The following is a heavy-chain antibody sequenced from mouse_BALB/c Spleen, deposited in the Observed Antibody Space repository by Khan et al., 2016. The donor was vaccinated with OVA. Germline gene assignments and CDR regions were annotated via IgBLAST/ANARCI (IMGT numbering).Heavy chain of an antibody. CDR3: AKDYEGDFDY. D-gene: IGHD2-3*01. V-gene: IGHV3-2*02. J-gene: IGHJ2*01. CDR1: GYSFTSDYA. CDR2: ISYSGNT. Sequence: EVQLVESGPGLVKPSQSLSLTCTVTGYSFTSDYAWNWIRQSPGNKLEWMVFISYSGNTNYNPSLTSRTSITRDSSNNQFFLMLNSVTTEETATYYYAKDYEGDFDYWGQGTTLTVSS.